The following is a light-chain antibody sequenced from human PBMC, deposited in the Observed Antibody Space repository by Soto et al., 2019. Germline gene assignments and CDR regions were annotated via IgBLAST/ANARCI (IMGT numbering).Light chain of an antibody. V-gene: IGKV3-15*01. CDR3: RHYNEWPPS. Sequence: EIVMTQSPATLSVSPGESATLSCRASQSVSNSLAWYQHKPGQPPRFLIYGASTRATGVPARFSGSGSGTEFTLTISSLQSEDFAVYYCRHYNEWPPSFGQGTKVEIK. CDR1: QSVSNS. J-gene: IGKJ1*01. CDR2: GAS.